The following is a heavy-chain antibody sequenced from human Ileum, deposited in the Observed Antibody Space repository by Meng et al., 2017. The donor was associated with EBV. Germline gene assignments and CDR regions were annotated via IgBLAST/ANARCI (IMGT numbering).Heavy chain of an antibody. CDR2: IYYSGST. V-gene: IGHV4-39*01. CDR1: GASISSSTHW. Sequence: GPGLGKPSRTLSLTGAVSGASISSSTHWWGWIRQPPGKGLEWVGTIYYSGSTFYNPSLKSRVTISLDTSKNQFSLKVSSVTAADTAVYYCARRYYGVPFDNWGQGTLVTVPS. J-gene: IGHJ4*02. D-gene: IGHD3-3*01. CDR3: ARRYYGVPFDN.